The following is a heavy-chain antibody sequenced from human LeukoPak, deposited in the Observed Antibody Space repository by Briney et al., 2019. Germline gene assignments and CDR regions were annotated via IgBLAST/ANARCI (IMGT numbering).Heavy chain of an antibody. CDR2: ISSSSSYI. J-gene: IGHJ4*02. CDR1: GFTFSSYS. V-gene: IGHV3-21*01. CDR3: ARGMYNSSGFDY. D-gene: IGHD1-20*01. Sequence: AGGSLRLSCAASGFTFSSYSMNWVRQAPGKGLEWVSSISSSSSYIYYADSVKGRFTISRDNAKNSLYLQMNSLRAEDTAVYYCARGMYNSSGFDYWGQGTLVTVSS.